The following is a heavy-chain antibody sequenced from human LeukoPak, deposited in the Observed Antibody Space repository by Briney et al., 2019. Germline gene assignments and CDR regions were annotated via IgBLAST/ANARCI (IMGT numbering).Heavy chain of an antibody. J-gene: IGHJ4*02. CDR2: IRYDGSNK. CDR3: ARDWRFGGSGSYYRAHAPL. CDR1: GFTFSSYG. V-gene: IGHV3-30*02. Sequence: GGSLRLSCAASGFTFSSYGMHWVRQAPGKGLEWVAFIRYDGSNKYYADSVKGRFTISRDNSKNTLYLQMNSLRAEDTAVYYCARDWRFGGSGSYYRAHAPLWGQGTLVTVSS. D-gene: IGHD3-10*01.